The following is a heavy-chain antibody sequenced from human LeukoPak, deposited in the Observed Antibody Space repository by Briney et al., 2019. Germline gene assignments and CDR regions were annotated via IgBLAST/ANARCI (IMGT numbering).Heavy chain of an antibody. CDR1: GFTFSSYA. V-gene: IGHV3-30*04. CDR3: ARGQGYYDSSGFDY. J-gene: IGHJ4*02. Sequence: GGSLRLSCAASGFTFSSYAMHWVRQAPGKGLEWVAVISYDGSNKYYADSVKGRFTISRDNSKNTPYLQMNSLRAEDTAVYYCARGQGYYDSSGFDYWGQGTLVTVSS. D-gene: IGHD3-22*01. CDR2: ISYDGSNK.